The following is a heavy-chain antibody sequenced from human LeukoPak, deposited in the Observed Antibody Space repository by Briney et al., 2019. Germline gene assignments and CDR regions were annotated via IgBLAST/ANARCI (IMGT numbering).Heavy chain of an antibody. CDR3: ARAPRNDY. D-gene: IGHD6-6*01. CDR2: ISYDGSNK. V-gene: IGHV3-30-3*01. J-gene: IGHJ4*02. CDR1: GFAFSSYA. Sequence: GGSLRLSCAASGFAFSSYAMHWVRQAPGKGLGWVAVISYDGSNKYYADSVKGRFTISRDNSKNTLYLQMNSLRAEDTAVYYCARAPRNDYWGQGTLVTVSS.